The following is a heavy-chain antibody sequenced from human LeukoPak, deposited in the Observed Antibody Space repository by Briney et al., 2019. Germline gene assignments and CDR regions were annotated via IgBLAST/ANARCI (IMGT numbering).Heavy chain of an antibody. Sequence: GGSLRLSCAASGFTFSNAWMSWVRQAPGKGLEWVGRIKSKTDGGTTDYAAPVKGRFTISRDDSKNTLYLQMNSLKTEDTAVYYCTTLGYCSSTSCWDWFDPWGQGTLVTVSS. D-gene: IGHD2-2*01. CDR3: TTLGYCSSTSCWDWFDP. CDR1: GFTFSNAW. V-gene: IGHV3-15*01. J-gene: IGHJ5*02. CDR2: IKSKTDGGTT.